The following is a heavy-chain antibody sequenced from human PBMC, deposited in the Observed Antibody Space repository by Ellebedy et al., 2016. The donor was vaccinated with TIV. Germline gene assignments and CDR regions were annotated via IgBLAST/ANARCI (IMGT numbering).Heavy chain of an antibody. V-gene: IGHV3-11*01. CDR1: GFTVSSNY. Sequence: GESLKISCAASGFTVSSNYMSWVRQAPGKGLEWVSYISSSGSTIYYADSLKGRFTISRDNAKNSLYPQMNSLRAEDTAVYYCARPRGYSYGGFDYWGQGTLVTVSS. J-gene: IGHJ4*02. CDR2: ISSSGSTI. D-gene: IGHD5-18*01. CDR3: ARPRGYSYGGFDY.